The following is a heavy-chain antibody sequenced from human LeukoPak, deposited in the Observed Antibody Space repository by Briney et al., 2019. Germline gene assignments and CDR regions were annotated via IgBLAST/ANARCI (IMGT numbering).Heavy chain of an antibody. CDR1: GLSFSSFA. CDR2: MKGTGET. CDR3: ARASWVSSADAVR. V-gene: IGHV3-23*01. J-gene: IGHJ4*02. Sequence: GGSLTLSCAASGLSFSSFAMSWVRQAPARGLEWLSSMKGTGETFYGDSVRGRVTVFRDDSRNTVYLQLNNLRVEDTAIYYCARASWVSSADAVRWGQGTVVTVSS. D-gene: IGHD3-16*01.